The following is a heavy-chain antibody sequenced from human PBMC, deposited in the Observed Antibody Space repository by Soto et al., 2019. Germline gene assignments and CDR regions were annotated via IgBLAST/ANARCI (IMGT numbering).Heavy chain of an antibody. CDR1: GGTFSSYA. J-gene: IGHJ6*02. D-gene: IGHD6-13*01. CDR2: IIPIFGTA. V-gene: IGHV1-69*06. Sequence: SVKVSCKASGGTFSSYAISWVRQAPGQGLEWMGGIIPIFGTANYAQKFQGRVTITADKSTSTAYMELSSLRSEDTAVYYCARVGPAAAGTYGADYYYYYGMDVWGQGTTVTVSS. CDR3: ARVGPAAAGTYGADYYYYYGMDV.